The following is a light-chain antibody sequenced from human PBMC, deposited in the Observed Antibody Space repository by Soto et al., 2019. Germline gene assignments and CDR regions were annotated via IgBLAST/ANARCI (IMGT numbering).Light chain of an antibody. Sequence: QSALTQPASVSGSPGQSITISCTGTSSDVGGYNYVSWYQQHPGKALKLMIYDVSNRPSGVSNRFSGSKSGNTASLTISGLQAEDEADYYCSSYTSSSLYVFGTGTKVTVL. V-gene: IGLV2-14*01. CDR3: SSYTSSSLYV. CDR2: DVS. J-gene: IGLJ1*01. CDR1: SSDVGGYNY.